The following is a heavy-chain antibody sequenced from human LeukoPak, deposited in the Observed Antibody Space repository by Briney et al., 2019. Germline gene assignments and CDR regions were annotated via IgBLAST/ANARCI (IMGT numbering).Heavy chain of an antibody. CDR2: ISYDGSNK. D-gene: IGHD2-15*01. J-gene: IGHJ6*04. CDR3: AKDYCSGGSCYFGGYYGMDV. CDR1: GFTFSSYG. Sequence: GRSLRLSCAASGFTFSSYGMHWVRQAPGKGLEWVAVISYDGSNKYYADSVKGRFTISRDNSKNTLYLQMNSLRAEGTAVYYCAKDYCSGGSCYFGGYYGMDVWGKGTTVTVSS. V-gene: IGHV3-30*18.